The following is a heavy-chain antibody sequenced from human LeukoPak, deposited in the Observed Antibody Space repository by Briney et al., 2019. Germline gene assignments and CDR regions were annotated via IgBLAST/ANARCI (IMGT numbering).Heavy chain of an antibody. CDR1: GFTFTSYA. CDR2: ISGSGGST. Sequence: GGSLRLSCAASGFTFTSYAMSWVRQAPGKGLEWVSAISGSGGSTYYADSVKGRFTISRDNSKNTLYLQMNSLRAEDTAVYYCAKDNTVTTGYYFDYWGQGTLVTVSS. J-gene: IGHJ4*02. V-gene: IGHV3-23*01. D-gene: IGHD4-11*01. CDR3: AKDNTVTTGYYFDY.